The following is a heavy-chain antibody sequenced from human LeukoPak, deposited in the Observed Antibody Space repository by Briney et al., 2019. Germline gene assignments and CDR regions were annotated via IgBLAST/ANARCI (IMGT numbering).Heavy chain of an antibody. J-gene: IGHJ4*02. CDR3: ARDYELGTPGSAYEFFDY. CDR2: INPNSGGT. Sequence: ASVKVSCKASGYTFTDHFMHWVRHAPGQGVEWMGWINPNSGGTSYAQKFKGRVTMTRDTSINTVYMELSRLGSDDTAVYYCARDYELGTPGSAYEFFDYWGQGTLVTVSS. V-gene: IGHV1-2*02. D-gene: IGHD3-10*01. CDR1: GYTFTDHF.